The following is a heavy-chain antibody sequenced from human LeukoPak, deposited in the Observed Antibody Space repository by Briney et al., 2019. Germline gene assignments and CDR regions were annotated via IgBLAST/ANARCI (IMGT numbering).Heavy chain of an antibody. Sequence: ASVKVSCKASGYTFTSYDINWVRQATGQGLEWMGWMNPGSGNTGYAQKFQGRVTITRNTSISTANMELSSLRSEDTAVYYCARGWSSSSWYVWGQGTLVTVSS. CDR2: MNPGSGNT. V-gene: IGHV1-8*03. CDR3: ARGWSSSSWYV. J-gene: IGHJ4*02. D-gene: IGHD6-13*01. CDR1: GYTFTSYD.